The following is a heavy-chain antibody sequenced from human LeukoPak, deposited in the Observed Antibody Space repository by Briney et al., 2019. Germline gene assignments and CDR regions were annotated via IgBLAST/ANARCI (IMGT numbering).Heavy chain of an antibody. D-gene: IGHD3-16*01. CDR3: ARDVGDY. Sequence: GGSLTLSCAASGFTFTSYSMNWVRQAPGQGLEWVSSISTDSNYINYADSVKGRFTISRDNAKNSLYLQMNSLRAEDTAVYYCARDVGDYWGQGTLVTVSS. CDR2: ISTDSNYI. J-gene: IGHJ4*02. V-gene: IGHV3-21*06. CDR1: GFTFTSYS.